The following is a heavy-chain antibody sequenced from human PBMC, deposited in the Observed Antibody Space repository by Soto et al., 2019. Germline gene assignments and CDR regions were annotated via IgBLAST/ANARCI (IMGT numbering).Heavy chain of an antibody. Sequence: QVQLQESGPGLVQPSQTLSLTCTVSGGSISSGGYYWSWIRQHPGKGVEWIGKIYYSRSTYYNPSLNSRVTISGGMSKNQVYLKLSSVIAADTAVYYGAGVGYYDGSGYNDFKSWCQWTLGTGSS. CDR1: GGSISSGGYY. CDR2: IYYSRST. D-gene: IGHD3-22*01. J-gene: IGHJ3*02. V-gene: IGHV4-31*03. CDR3: AGVGYYDGSGYNDFKS.